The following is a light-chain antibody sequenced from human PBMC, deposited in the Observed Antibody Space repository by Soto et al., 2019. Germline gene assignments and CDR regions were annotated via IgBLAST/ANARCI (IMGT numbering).Light chain of an antibody. CDR3: QVWHSSTDHVI. V-gene: IGLV3-21*04. CDR2: YDN. Sequence: SYELTQPPSASVAPGQTARITCEGTDIGSKRVHWYQQKPGQAPVVVIYYDNNRPSGTPERFSGSNAGNTATLTISRVEAVDEADYYCQVWHSSTDHVIFGGGTTLTVL. J-gene: IGLJ2*01. CDR1: DIGSKR.